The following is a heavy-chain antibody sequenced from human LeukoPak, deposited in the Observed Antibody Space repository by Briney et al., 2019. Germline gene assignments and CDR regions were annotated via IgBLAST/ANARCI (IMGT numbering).Heavy chain of an antibody. CDR2: IKSKTEGGTT. CDR3: TAVTVLGWGFR. Sequence: GGSLRLSCAASGFTFSNAWMSWVRQAPGKGLEWVGRIKSKTEGGTTDYAAPVKGRFTISRDDSKNTLYLQMNSLKTEDTAVYYCTAVTVLGWGFRWGQGTLVTVSS. D-gene: IGHD7-27*01. J-gene: IGHJ4*02. CDR1: GFTFSNAW. V-gene: IGHV3-15*01.